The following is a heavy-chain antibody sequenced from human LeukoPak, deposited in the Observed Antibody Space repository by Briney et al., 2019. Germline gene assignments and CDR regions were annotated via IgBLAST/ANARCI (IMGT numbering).Heavy chain of an antibody. CDR2: ISSSSSYI. CDR1: GFTFSSYS. V-gene: IGHV3-21*01. CDR3: ARDFGGAYYYDSSGYP. Sequence: GGSLRLSCAASGFTFSSYSMNWVRQAPGKGLEWVSSISSSSSYIYYADSVKGRFTISGDNAKNSLYLQMNSLRAEDTAVYYCARDFGGAYYYDSSGYPWGQGTLVTVSS. D-gene: IGHD3-22*01. J-gene: IGHJ5*02.